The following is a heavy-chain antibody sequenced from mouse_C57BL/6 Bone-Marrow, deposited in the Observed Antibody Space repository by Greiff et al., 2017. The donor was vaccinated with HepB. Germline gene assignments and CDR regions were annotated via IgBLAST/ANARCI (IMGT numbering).Heavy chain of an antibody. CDR1: GYTFTSYW. J-gene: IGHJ2*01. CDR3: ARDELRGYFDY. Sequence: VQLQQPGAELVKPGASVKMSCKASGYTFTSYWITWVKQRPGQGLEWIGEIDPSDSYTNYNQKFKGKSTLTVDKSSSTAYMQLSSLTSEDSAVYYCARDELRGYFDYWGQGTTLTVSS. V-gene: IGHV1-69*01. D-gene: IGHD2-12*01. CDR2: IDPSDSYT.